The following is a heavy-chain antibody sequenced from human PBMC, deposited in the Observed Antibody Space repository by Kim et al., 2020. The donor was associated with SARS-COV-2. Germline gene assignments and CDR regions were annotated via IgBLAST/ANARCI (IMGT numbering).Heavy chain of an antibody. V-gene: IGHV3-23*01. Sequence: GGSLRLSCAASGFTFSSSAMGWVRQAPGKGLEWVSTIRGSGIYTYYTDSVKGRFTISRDNSKSTLYLQMTSLRAEDTAVYYCAKDQSFTIFGVVTPGAFDIWGQGTMVTVSS. CDR3: AKDQSFTIFGVVTPGAFDI. D-gene: IGHD3-3*01. CDR2: IRGSGIYT. CDR1: GFTFSSSA. J-gene: IGHJ3*02.